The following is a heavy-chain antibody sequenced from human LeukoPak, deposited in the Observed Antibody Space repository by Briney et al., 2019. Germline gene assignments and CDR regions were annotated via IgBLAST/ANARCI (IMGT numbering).Heavy chain of an antibody. Sequence: ASVKVSCKASGGTFSSYAISWVRQAPGQGLEWMGRIIPILGIANYAQKFQGRVTITADKSTSTAHMELSSLRSEDTAVYYCARVQRDDAFDIWGQGTMVTVSS. V-gene: IGHV1-69*04. CDR1: GGTFSSYA. J-gene: IGHJ3*02. CDR2: IIPILGIA. CDR3: ARVQRDDAFDI.